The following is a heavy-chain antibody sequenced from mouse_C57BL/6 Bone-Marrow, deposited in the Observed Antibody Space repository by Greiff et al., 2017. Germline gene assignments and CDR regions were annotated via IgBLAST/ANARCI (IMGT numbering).Heavy chain of an antibody. CDR1: GYTFTSYW. V-gene: IGHV1-64*01. CDR2: IHPNSGST. D-gene: IGHD1-1*01. J-gene: IGHJ2*01. CDR3: APYYYGSSPFYFDY. Sequence: VKLQQPGAELVKPGASVKLSCKASGYTFTSYWMHWVKQRPGQGLEWIGMIHPNSGSTNYNEKFKSKATLTVDKSSSTAYMQLSSLTSEDSAVYYCAPYYYGSSPFYFDYGGQGTTLTVSS.